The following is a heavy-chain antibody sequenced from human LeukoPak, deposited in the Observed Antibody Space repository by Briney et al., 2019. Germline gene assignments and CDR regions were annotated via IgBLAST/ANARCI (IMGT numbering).Heavy chain of an antibody. CDR3: VREGDYVWGDYRSLDY. Sequence: PGGSLRLSGAASGFTFTNRWMNWVRRAPGKGREWGAKIGKDGSEKNYVDSVKGRFTISRDNAKSSLYLQMNSLRAEDTAVYYCVREGDYVWGDYRSLDYWGQGTLVTVSS. J-gene: IGHJ4*02. CDR2: IGKDGSEK. D-gene: IGHD3-16*02. CDR1: GFTFTNRW. V-gene: IGHV3-7*01.